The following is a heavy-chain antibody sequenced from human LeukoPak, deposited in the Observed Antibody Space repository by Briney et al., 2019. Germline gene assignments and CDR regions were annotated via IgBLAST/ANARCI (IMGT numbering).Heavy chain of an antibody. D-gene: IGHD1-26*01. V-gene: IGHV3-48*03. J-gene: IGHJ6*02. Sequence: GGSLRLSCAASGFTFSSYEMNSVRQAPGKGLEWVSYISSSGSTIYYADSVEGRFTISRDNAKNSLYLQMNSLRAEDTAVYYCARDNAPLVGATSYYGMDVWGQGTTVTVSS. CDR1: GFTFSSYE. CDR2: ISSSGSTI. CDR3: ARDNAPLVGATSYYGMDV.